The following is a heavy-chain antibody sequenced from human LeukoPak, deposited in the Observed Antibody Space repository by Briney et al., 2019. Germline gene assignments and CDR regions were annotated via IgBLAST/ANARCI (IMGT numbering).Heavy chain of an antibody. D-gene: IGHD3-22*01. CDR3: ARDLENYYDSSGYYGEYDY. J-gene: IGHJ4*02. Sequence: ASVKVSCKASGYTSTGYYMHWVRQAPGQGLEWMGWINPNSGGTNYAQKFQGRVTMTRDTSISTAYMELSRLRSDDTAVYYCARDLENYYDSSGYYGEYDYWGQGTLVTVSS. CDR1: GYTSTGYY. CDR2: INPNSGGT. V-gene: IGHV1-2*02.